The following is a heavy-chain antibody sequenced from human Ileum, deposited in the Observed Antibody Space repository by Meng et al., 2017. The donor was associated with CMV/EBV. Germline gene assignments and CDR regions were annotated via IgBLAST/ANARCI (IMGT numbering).Heavy chain of an antibody. J-gene: IGHJ4*02. CDR3: TTGSAYSPPGQFHQ. V-gene: IGHV4-4*02. CDR1: GGSISRANW. D-gene: IGHD3-22*01. CDR2: VYRGGNA. Sequence: SGGSISRANWWTWVRQTQGKGLEWIGEVYRGGNAMYNPSLQSRLTISVDDSTNQVSLRLRSVTAADTAMYYCTTGSAYSPPGQFHQWGQGTLVTVSS.